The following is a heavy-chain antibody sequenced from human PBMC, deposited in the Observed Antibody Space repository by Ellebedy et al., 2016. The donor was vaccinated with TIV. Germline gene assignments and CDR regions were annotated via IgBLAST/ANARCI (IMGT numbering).Heavy chain of an antibody. CDR3: AKVCCTPPYLDS. CDR1: GFTFSDAW. V-gene: IGHV3-15*01. J-gene: IGHJ4*02. D-gene: IGHD2-8*01. Sequence: GGSLRLXXAASGFTFSDAWLSWVRQAPGKGLEWVGRIKSKTESGTTVYATPVKGRFTISRDDSGNTLHLQINSLRPDDTAVYYCAKVCCTPPYLDSWGQGTLVTVAS. CDR2: IKSKTESGTT.